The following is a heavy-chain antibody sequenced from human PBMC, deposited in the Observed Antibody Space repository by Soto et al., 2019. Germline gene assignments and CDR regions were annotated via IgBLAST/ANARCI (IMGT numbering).Heavy chain of an antibody. CDR3: ARQYSSGWYTGYYFDY. J-gene: IGHJ4*02. Sequence: SETLSLTCTVSGGSISSYYWSWIRQPPGKGLEWIGYIYYSGSTNYNPSLKSRVTISVDTSKNQFSLKLSSVTAADTAVYYCARQYSSGWYTGYYFDYWGQGTLVTVSS. V-gene: IGHV4-59*01. CDR2: IYYSGST. D-gene: IGHD6-19*01. CDR1: GGSISSYY.